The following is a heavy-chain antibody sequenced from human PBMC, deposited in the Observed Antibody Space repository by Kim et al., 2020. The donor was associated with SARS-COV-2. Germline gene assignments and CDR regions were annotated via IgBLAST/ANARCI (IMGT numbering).Heavy chain of an antibody. V-gene: IGHV3-48*03. D-gene: IGHD4-17*01. CDR3: ARETTVTPDAFDI. CDR2: INAVGNIR. CDR1: GFTFRSHE. Sequence: GGSLRLSCAASGFTFRSHEMNWVRQAPGKGLEWISYINAVGNIRYYADSLKGRVTISRDNHKNSLYLQINSLRAEDTAVYFCARETTVTPDAFDIWGLGTLVTVSS. J-gene: IGHJ3*02.